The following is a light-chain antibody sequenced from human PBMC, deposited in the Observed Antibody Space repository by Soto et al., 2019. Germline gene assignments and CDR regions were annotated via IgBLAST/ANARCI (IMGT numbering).Light chain of an antibody. J-gene: IGLJ2*01. V-gene: IGLV1-44*01. CDR3: AAWDGSLNNVR. CDR2: GNN. Sequence: QSALTQPPSASGTPGQRVTISCSGSGSSIGTNTVNWYRQLPGTAPKLLIYGNNQRPSGVPDRFSGSKSGTSASLAISGLQSEDEAEYYCAAWDGSLNNVRFGGGTKLTVL. CDR1: GSSIGTNT.